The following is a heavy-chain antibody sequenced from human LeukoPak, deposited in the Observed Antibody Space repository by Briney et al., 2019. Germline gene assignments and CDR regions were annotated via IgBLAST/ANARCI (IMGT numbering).Heavy chain of an antibody. CDR3: ARALGGYDWGPDGGAFDI. CDR1: GYTLTELS. V-gene: IGHV1-24*01. CDR2: FDPEDGET. J-gene: IGHJ3*02. Sequence: GASVKVSCKVSGYTLTELSMHWVRQAPGKGLEWMGGFDPEDGETIYAQKFQGRVTMTEDTSTDTAYMELSSLRSEDTAVYYCARALGGYDWGPDGGAFDIWGQGTMVTVSS. D-gene: IGHD5-12*01.